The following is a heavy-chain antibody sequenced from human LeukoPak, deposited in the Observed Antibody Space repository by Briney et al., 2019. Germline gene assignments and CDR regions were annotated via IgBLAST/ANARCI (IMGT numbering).Heavy chain of an antibody. CDR3: ARDRHWNQGNFDY. V-gene: IGHV3-30*03. D-gene: IGHD1-1*01. Sequence: GRSLRLSCAASGFTFSSYGMHWVRQAPGKGLEWVAVISYDGSNKYYADSVKGRFTISRDNSKNTLYLQMNSLRAEDTAVYYCARDRHWNQGNFDYWGQGTLVTVSS. J-gene: IGHJ4*02. CDR1: GFTFSSYG. CDR2: ISYDGSNK.